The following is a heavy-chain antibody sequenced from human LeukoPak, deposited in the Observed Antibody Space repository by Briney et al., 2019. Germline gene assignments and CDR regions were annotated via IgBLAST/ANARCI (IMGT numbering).Heavy chain of an antibody. Sequence: ASVKVSCKASGYTFTSYDINWVRQATGQGLEWMGWMNPNSGNTGYAQKFQGRVTMTRNNSISTAYMELSSLRSEDTAVYYCARRTMWDTNGWLSPDYGGQGTLVTVSS. J-gene: IGHJ4*02. CDR2: MNPNSGNT. CDR3: ARRTMWDTNGWLSPDY. D-gene: IGHD6-19*01. V-gene: IGHV1-8*01. CDR1: GYTFTSYD.